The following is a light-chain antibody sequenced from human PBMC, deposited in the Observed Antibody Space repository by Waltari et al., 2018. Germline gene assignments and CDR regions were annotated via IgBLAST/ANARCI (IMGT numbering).Light chain of an antibody. CDR3: TSFSTISTSL. Sequence: QSALTQPASVSGSPGQSITISCTGTSNDIGDYNYVSWYQHQSGKAPKLMIYDVTERPSGVSNRFSGSKSGNTASLTISGRQADDEADYYCTSFSTISTSLFGGGTKVTVL. CDR1: SNDIGDYNY. J-gene: IGLJ3*02. V-gene: IGLV2-14*03. CDR2: DVT.